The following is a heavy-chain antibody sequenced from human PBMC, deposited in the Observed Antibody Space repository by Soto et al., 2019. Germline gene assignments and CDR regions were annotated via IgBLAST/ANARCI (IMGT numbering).Heavy chain of an antibody. D-gene: IGHD2-8*02. V-gene: IGHV3-48*03. CDR2: ISSSGSTI. CDR3: ARGPLGRSDPTTTGGMDV. J-gene: IGHJ6*02. Sequence: GGSLRLSCAASGFTFSSYEMNWVRQAPGKGLEWVSYISSSGSTIYYADSVEGRFTISRDNAKNSLYLQMNSLRAEDTAVYYCARGPLGRSDPTTTGGMDVWGQGTTVTVSS. CDR1: GFTFSSYE.